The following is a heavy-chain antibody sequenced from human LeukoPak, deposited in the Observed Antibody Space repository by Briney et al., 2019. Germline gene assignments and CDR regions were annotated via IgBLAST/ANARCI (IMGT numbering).Heavy chain of an antibody. CDR1: GYTFTSYG. V-gene: IGHV1-18*01. CDR3: ASLDSSGPFDY. D-gene: IGHD3-22*01. Sequence: ASVKVSCKASGYTFTSYGISWVRQAPGQGLEWMGWISAYNGNTNYAQKLLGRVTMTTDTSTSTAYMELRSLRSDDTAVYYCASLDSSGPFDYWGQGTLVTVSS. CDR2: ISAYNGNT. J-gene: IGHJ4*02.